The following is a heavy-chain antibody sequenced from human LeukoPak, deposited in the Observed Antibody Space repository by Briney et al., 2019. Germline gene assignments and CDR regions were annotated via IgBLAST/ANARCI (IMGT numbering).Heavy chain of an antibody. V-gene: IGHV3-30*03. CDR3: ARVLVGGTNWFDP. CDR2: ISYDGSDK. J-gene: IGHJ5*02. CDR1: GFTFSIYG. D-gene: IGHD1-26*01. Sequence: GGSLILSCAASGFTFSIYGMHWVRQAPGKGLEWVAVISYDGSDKYYAGSVKGRFTISRDNAKNSLYLQMNSLRAEDTSVYYCARVLVGGTNWFDPWGQGTLVTVSS.